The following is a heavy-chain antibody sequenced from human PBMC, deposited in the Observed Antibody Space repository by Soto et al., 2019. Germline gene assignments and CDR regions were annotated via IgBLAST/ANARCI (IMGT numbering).Heavy chain of an antibody. CDR3: ARGRTATGLYCCFVP. V-gene: IGHV4-30-4*08. CDR1: GGSIGGVGYY. D-gene: IGHD6-13*01. J-gene: IGHJ5*02. CDR2: IYHSGIT. Sequence: TVAGGSIGGVGYYWICISKAPGRGLGWIGHIYHSGITYYTPSLESRIAISVDTSKNQFSLKLNSVTDADTAVYYCARGRTATGLYCCFVPGGQGT.